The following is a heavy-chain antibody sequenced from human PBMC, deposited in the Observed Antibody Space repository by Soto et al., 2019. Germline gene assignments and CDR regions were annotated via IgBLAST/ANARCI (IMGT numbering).Heavy chain of an antibody. CDR2: IWYDGSNK. J-gene: IGHJ5*02. V-gene: IGHV3-33*01. D-gene: IGHD6-19*01. CDR3: ARSGEWLRLGWFDP. CDR1: GFTFSSYG. Sequence: QVQLVESGGGVVQPGRSLRLSCAASGFTFSSYGMHWFRQAPGKGLEWVAVIWYDGSNKYYADSVKDRFTISRDNSKNTLYLQMNSLRAEDTAVYYCARSGEWLRLGWFDPWGQGTLVTVSS.